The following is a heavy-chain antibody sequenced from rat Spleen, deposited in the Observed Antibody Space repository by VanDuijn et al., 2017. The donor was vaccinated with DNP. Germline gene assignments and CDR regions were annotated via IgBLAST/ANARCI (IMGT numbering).Heavy chain of an antibody. Sequence: EVQLQESGPGLVKPSQSLPLTCSVTGYSITSNYWAWIRKFPGNKMEWMGYISYSGSTSYNPSLKSRISITRDTSKNQFFLQLNSVTTEDTATYYCARYNNYFDYWGQGVMVTVSS. CDR3: ARYNNYFDY. CDR1: GYSITSNY. J-gene: IGHJ2*01. D-gene: IGHD1-10*01. CDR2: ISYSGST. V-gene: IGHV3-1*01.